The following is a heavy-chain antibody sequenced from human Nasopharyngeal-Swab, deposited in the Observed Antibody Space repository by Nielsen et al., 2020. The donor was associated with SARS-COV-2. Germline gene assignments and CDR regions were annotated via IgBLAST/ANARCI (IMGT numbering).Heavy chain of an antibody. CDR3: ARGWNYYDSSGYYRGYFDL. J-gene: IGHJ2*01. Sequence: VRQAPGKGLVWVSRINSDGSSTSYADSVKGRFTISRDNAKSTLYLQMNSLRAEDTAVYYCARGWNYYDSSGYYRGYFDLWGRGTLVTVSS. V-gene: IGHV3-74*01. CDR2: INSDGSST. D-gene: IGHD3-22*01.